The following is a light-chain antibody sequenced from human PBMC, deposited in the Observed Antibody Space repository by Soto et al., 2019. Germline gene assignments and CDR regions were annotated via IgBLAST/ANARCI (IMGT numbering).Light chain of an antibody. Sequence: EIVLTQSPGTLSLSPGERATLSCRASQSVSSNYLAWYQQKPGQAPRLLISYASTGATVNPARFTVSGYGTDFTLTINSLRSEDVAVYYCQQFHRWPVTFGGGAKVEI. CDR2: YAS. CDR1: QSVSSNY. J-gene: IGKJ4*01. CDR3: QQFHRWPVT. V-gene: IGKV3-15*01.